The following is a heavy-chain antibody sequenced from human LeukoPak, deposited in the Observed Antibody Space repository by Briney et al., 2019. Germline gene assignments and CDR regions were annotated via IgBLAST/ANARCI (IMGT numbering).Heavy chain of an antibody. CDR1: GFTFSSYG. V-gene: IGHV3-30*02. D-gene: IGHD2-2*01. Sequence: GGSLRLSCAAPGFTFSSYGMHWVRQAPGKGLEWVAFIRYDGSNKYYADSVKGRFTISRGNSKNTLYLQMNSLRAEDTAVYYCAKSLGYCSSTSCPFDYWGQGTLVTVSS. CDR3: AKSLGYCSSTSCPFDY. CDR2: IRYDGSNK. J-gene: IGHJ4*02.